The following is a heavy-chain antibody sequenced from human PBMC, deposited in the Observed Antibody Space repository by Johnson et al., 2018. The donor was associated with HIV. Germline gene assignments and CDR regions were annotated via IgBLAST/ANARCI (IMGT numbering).Heavy chain of an antibody. Sequence: VQLVESGGGVVQPGGSLRLSCAASGFTFSSYGMHWVRQATGKGLEWVSTIGTAGDTYYVDSVKGRFTISRDNAEKSLYLQMNSLRAEDTAVYYCAREAYCSGGSCYDAFDIWGQGTMVTVSS. CDR3: AREAYCSGGSCYDAFDI. V-gene: IGHV3-13*01. D-gene: IGHD2-15*01. J-gene: IGHJ3*02. CDR2: IGTAGDT. CDR1: GFTFSSYG.